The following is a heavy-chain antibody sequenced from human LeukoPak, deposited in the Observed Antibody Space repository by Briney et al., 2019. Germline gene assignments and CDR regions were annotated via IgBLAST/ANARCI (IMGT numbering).Heavy chain of an antibody. Sequence: SSETLSLTCTVSGGSISSGGYYWSWIRQHPGKGLEWIGYIYYSGSTYYNPSLKSRVTISVDTSKNQFSLKLSSVTAADTAVYYCATGGGYSGYDTYANAFDIWGQGTMVTVSS. V-gene: IGHV4-31*03. CDR1: GGSISSGGYY. J-gene: IGHJ3*02. D-gene: IGHD5-12*01. CDR2: IYYSGST. CDR3: ATGGGYSGYDTYANAFDI.